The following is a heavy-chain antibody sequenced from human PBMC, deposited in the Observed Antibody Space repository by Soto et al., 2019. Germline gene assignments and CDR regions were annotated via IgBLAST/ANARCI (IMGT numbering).Heavy chain of an antibody. CDR2: IIPILGIP. J-gene: IGHJ4*02. CDR3: ARDSGYCSGGSCQIEGPIDY. V-gene: IGHV1-69*08. CDR1: GSTFNSYT. D-gene: IGHD2-15*01. Sequence: QVQLVQSGAEVKKPGSSVKVSCKASGSTFNSYTISWVRQAPGQGLEWMGRIIPILGIPTYAQKFQGRVTTTADKSTSTAYMELSSLRPEDTAVYYCARDSGYCSGGSCQIEGPIDYWGQGTLVTVSS.